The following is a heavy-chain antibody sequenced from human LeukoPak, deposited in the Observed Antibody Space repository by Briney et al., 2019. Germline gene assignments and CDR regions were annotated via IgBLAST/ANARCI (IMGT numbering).Heavy chain of an antibody. CDR1: GFTFDDYG. J-gene: IGHJ6*03. CDR3: AKGGGWEVQYYYYYMDV. Sequence: PGGSLRLSCAASGFTFDDYGMSWVRHAPGKGLEWVSGINWNGGSTVYADSVKGRFTISRDNAKNSLYLQMNSLRAEDTAVYYCAKGGGWEVQYYYYYMDVWGKGTTVTISS. V-gene: IGHV3-20*04. CDR2: INWNGGST. D-gene: IGHD1-26*01.